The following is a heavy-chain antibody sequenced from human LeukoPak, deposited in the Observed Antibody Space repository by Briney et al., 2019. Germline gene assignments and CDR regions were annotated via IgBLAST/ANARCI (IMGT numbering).Heavy chain of an antibody. J-gene: IGHJ4*02. CDR2: TSSSSAYT. V-gene: IGHV3-21*01. CDR3: AKDSSGWLDY. Sequence: TGGSLRLSYAASGFTFSSFSMIWVRQAPGKGLEWVSSTSSSSAYTFYAESGKGRFTISRDNAKNSLYLQMSSLRAEDTAVYYCAKDSSGWLDYWGQGTLVTVSS. D-gene: IGHD6-19*01. CDR1: GFTFSSFS.